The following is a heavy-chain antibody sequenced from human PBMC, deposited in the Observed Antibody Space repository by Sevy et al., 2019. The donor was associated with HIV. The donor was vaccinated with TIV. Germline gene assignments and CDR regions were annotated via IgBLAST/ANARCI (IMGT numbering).Heavy chain of an antibody. CDR1: GFTFSSYA. Sequence: GGSLRLSCAASGFTFSSYAMHWVRQAPGKGLEWVAVISYDGSNKYYADSVKGRFTISRDNSKNTLYLQVKSLRTEDTAVYYCARDQHDYAGNLRTGWFVPWGQGTLVTVSS. CDR2: ISYDGSNK. CDR3: ARDQHDYAGNLRTGWFVP. J-gene: IGHJ5*02. D-gene: IGHD4-17*01. V-gene: IGHV3-30-3*01.